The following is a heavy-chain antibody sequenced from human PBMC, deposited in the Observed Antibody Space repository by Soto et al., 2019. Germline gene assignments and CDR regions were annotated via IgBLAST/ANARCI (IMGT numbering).Heavy chain of an antibody. V-gene: IGHV3-21*01. CDR1: GFTFSSYS. D-gene: IGHD2-15*01. CDR3: ARDLGSGTRWDYYMDV. J-gene: IGHJ6*03. CDR2: ISSSSSYI. Sequence: ESGGGLVKPGGSLRLSCAASGFTFSSYSMNWVRQAPGKGLEWVSSISSSSSYIYYADSVKGRFTISRDNAKNSLYLQMNSLRAEDTAVYYCARDLGSGTRWDYYMDVWGKGTTVTVSS.